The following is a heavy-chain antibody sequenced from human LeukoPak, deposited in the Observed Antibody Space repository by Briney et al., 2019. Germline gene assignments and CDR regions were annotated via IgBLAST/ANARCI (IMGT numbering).Heavy chain of an antibody. CDR3: ARDSDILTGYYVH. J-gene: IGHJ4*02. D-gene: IGHD3-9*01. Sequence: HPGGSLRLSCAASGFTFSSYGMHWVRQAPGKGLEWVAFIRYDGSNKYYADSVKGRFTISRDNSKNTLYLQMNSLRAEDTAVYYCARDSDILTGYYVHWGQGTLVTVSS. V-gene: IGHV3-30*02. CDR2: IRYDGSNK. CDR1: GFTFSSYG.